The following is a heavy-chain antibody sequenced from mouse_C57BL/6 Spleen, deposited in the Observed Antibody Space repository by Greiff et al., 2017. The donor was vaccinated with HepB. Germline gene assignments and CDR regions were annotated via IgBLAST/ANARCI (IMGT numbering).Heavy chain of an antibody. J-gene: IGHJ4*01. V-gene: IGHV5-4*03. CDR3: ARTTMVTPWDY. Sequence: DVKLQESGGGLVKPGGSLKLSCAASGFTFSSYAMSWVRQTPEKRLEWVATISDGGSYTYYPDNVKGRFTISRDNAKNNLYLQMSHLKSEDTAMYYCARTTMVTPWDYWGQGTSVTVSS. CDR1: GFTFSSYA. D-gene: IGHD2-2*01. CDR2: ISDGGSYT.